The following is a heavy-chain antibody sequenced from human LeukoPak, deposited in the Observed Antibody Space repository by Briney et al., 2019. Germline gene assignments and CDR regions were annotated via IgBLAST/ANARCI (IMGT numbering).Heavy chain of an antibody. CDR1: GGTLSRYA. V-gene: IGHV1-69*15. D-gene: IGHD3-22*01. CDR3: AGHLYYYDSSGHWGYFDY. CDR2: IIPIFGTA. Sequence: ASVKVSSKASGGTLSRYAISWVQQAPGQGREWMGRIIPIFGTANYAQKFQGRVTLTADESTNTAYMELSSLRSEDTAVYYCAGHLYYYDSSGHWGYFDYWGQGTLVTVSS. J-gene: IGHJ4*02.